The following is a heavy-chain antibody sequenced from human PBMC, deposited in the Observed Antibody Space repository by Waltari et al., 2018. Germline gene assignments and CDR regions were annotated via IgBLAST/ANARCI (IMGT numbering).Heavy chain of an antibody. V-gene: IGHV3-53*01. CDR2: IYSGGST. CDR1: GFTVSSNY. J-gene: IGHJ4*02. Sequence: EVQLVESGGGLIQPGGSLRLSCAASGFTVSSNYMSWVRQAPGKGLEWVSVIYSGGSTYYADSVKGRFTISRDNSKNTLYLQMNSLRAEDTAVYYCARSDRMDSSWYFGYWGQGTLVTVSS. D-gene: IGHD6-13*01. CDR3: ARSDRMDSSWYFGY.